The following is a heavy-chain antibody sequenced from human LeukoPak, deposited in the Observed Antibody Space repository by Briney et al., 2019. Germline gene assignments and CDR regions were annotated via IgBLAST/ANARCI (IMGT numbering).Heavy chain of an antibody. V-gene: IGHV3-9*03. J-gene: IGHJ4*02. Sequence: PGGSLRLSCAASGFTFDDYAIHWVRQAPGKGLEWVSGISWNSGNIVYADSVRGRFTISRDNAKNSLYLQMDSLRAEDMAFYYCAKDMRYSSSGSFDYWGQGTLVTVSS. D-gene: IGHD6-6*01. CDR1: GFTFDDYA. CDR2: ISWNSGNI. CDR3: AKDMRYSSSGSFDY.